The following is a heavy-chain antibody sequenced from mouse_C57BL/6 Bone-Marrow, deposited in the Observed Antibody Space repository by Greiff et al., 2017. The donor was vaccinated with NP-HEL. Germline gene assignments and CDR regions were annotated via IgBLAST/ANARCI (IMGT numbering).Heavy chain of an antibody. Sequence: EVQLQQSGPELVKPGASVKISCKASGYTFTDYYMNWVKQSHGKSLEWIGDINPNNGGTSYNQKFKGKATLTVDKSSSTAYMELRSLTSEDSAVYYCARSRTTVVFDYWGQGTTLTVSS. V-gene: IGHV1-26*01. J-gene: IGHJ2*01. CDR1: GYTFTDYY. CDR2: INPNNGGT. CDR3: ARSRTTVVFDY. D-gene: IGHD1-1*01.